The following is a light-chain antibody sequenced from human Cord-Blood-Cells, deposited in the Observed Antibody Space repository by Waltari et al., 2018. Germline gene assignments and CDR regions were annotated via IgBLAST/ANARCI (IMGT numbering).Light chain of an antibody. Sequence: QSALTQPPSASGSPGQSVTIPCTGTSRDVGGDTSVSWYQPHPGKAPKLMIYAFSKRPSGVPDRFSGSKSGNTASLTVSGLQAEDEADYYCSSYAGSNKVFGGGTKLTVI. J-gene: IGLJ3*02. CDR3: SSYAGSNKV. CDR2: AFS. V-gene: IGLV2-8*01. CDR1: SRDVGGDTS.